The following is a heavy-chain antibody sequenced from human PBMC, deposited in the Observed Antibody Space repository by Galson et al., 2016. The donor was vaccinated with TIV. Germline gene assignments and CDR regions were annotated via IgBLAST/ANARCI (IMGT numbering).Heavy chain of an antibody. V-gene: IGHV4-34*01. CDR3: ASPFPGGDDFWSAYYDAFDV. J-gene: IGHJ3*01. CDR2: INRRGST. CDR1: GVSFNRYY. Sequence: LTCEVYGVSFNRYYWTWIRQPPGKGLEWIGQINRRGSTKYNPSLNSRVTISVDTSKNQFSLKMTSMTAADTAVYYCASPFPGGDDFWSAYYDAFDVWGQGTMVTVSS. D-gene: IGHD3-3*01.